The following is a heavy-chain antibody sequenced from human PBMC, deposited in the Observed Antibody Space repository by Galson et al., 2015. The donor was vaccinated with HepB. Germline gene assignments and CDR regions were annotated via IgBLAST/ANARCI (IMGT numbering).Heavy chain of an antibody. CDR1: GYTLTELS. J-gene: IGHJ2*01. CDR2: FDPEDGET. Sequence: SVKVSCKVSGYTLTELSMHWVRQAPGKGLEWMGGFDPEDGETIYAQKFQGRVTMTEDTSTDTAYMELSSLRSEDTAVYYCAMGITMVRGVSDWYFDLWGRGTLVTVSS. V-gene: IGHV1-24*01. CDR3: AMGITMVRGVSDWYFDL. D-gene: IGHD3-10*01.